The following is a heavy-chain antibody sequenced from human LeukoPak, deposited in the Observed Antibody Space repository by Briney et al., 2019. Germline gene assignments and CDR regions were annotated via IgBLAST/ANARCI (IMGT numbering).Heavy chain of an antibody. CDR3: TTGSGNYGLDN. V-gene: IGHV3-15*01. CDR1: GFTFTNAC. Sequence: AESLSLSCAASGFTFTNACMTWVRQAPGRGLEWVGCISSKTDGGTADYAAPVKGRFIISRDESKNTLYLQMNSLKSEDTAVYYCTTGSGNYGLDNWGQGTLVTVSS. J-gene: IGHJ4*02. D-gene: IGHD1-26*01. CDR2: ISSKTDGGTA.